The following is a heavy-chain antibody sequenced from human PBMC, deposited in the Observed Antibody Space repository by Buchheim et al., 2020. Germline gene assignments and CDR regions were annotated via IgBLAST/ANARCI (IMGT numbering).Heavy chain of an antibody. Sequence: EVQLVESGGGLVQPGRSLRLSCTASGFTFGDYAMSWFRQAPGKGLEWVGFIRSKAYGGTTEYDASVKGRFTISRDDSKSIAYLQMNSLKTEDTAVYYCTRYQTRYYDILTGYYYYYGMDVWGQGTT. V-gene: IGHV3-49*03. J-gene: IGHJ6*02. CDR2: IRSKAYGGTT. CDR1: GFTFGDYA. CDR3: TRYQTRYYDILTGYYYYYGMDV. D-gene: IGHD3-9*01.